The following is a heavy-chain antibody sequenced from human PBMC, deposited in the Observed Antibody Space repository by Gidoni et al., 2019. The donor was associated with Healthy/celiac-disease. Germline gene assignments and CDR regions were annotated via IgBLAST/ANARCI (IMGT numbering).Heavy chain of an antibody. D-gene: IGHD1-7*01. V-gene: IGHV3-23*01. CDR1: VLSLSSYV. CDR2: ISSSGGST. J-gene: IGHJ6*02. Sequence: YGAAPVLSLSSYVMNWVRQAPGKGLEWVSSISSSGGSTNYADSVKGRFTISRDNSKNTLYLQMNSLRAEDTALYYCAKEAAELLPPYYSYSGMDVWGQGTTVTVSS. CDR3: AKEAAELLPPYYSYSGMDV.